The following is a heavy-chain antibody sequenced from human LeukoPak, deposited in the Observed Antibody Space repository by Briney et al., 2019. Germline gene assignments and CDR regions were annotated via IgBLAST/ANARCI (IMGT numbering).Heavy chain of an antibody. Sequence: GESLKISCKASGYTFTNYWIGWVRQMPGKGLEWMGIIYPGDSDTRYSPSFQGQVTISADKSIRTAYLQWSSLKASDTAMYYCARLAYDSSGYYHGGPDYWGQGTLVTVSS. CDR1: GYTFTNYW. CDR3: ARLAYDSSGYYHGGPDY. V-gene: IGHV5-51*01. D-gene: IGHD3-22*01. J-gene: IGHJ4*02. CDR2: IYPGDSDT.